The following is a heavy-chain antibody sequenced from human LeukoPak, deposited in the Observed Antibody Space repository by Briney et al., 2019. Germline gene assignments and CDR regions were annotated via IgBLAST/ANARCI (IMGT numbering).Heavy chain of an antibody. D-gene: IGHD3-22*01. CDR2: ISGSGGST. Sequence: PGGSLRLXCAASGFTCSSYAMSWVRQAPGKGLEWVSAISGSGGSTYYADSVKGRFTISRDNSKNTLYLQMNSLRAEDTAVYYCARSITMIVVVNLYYFDYWGQGTLVTVSS. V-gene: IGHV3-23*01. CDR1: GFTCSSYA. J-gene: IGHJ4*02. CDR3: ARSITMIVVVNLYYFDY.